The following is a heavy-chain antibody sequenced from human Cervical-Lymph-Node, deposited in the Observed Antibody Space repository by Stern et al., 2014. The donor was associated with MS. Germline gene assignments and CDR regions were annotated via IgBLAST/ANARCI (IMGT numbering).Heavy chain of an antibody. Sequence: VQLVESGAEVKKPGSSVKVSCKASGGTLRNYAISWVRPAPGQGLEWMGGIIPILGSANYAQDFQDRVTITADESTTTAYMELSSLRSDDTAVYYCARQFRPYFYGFDVWGHGTTVTVSS. CDR2: IIPILGSA. CDR1: GGTLRNYA. CDR3: ARQFRPYFYGFDV. V-gene: IGHV1-69*01. D-gene: IGHD5-24*01. J-gene: IGHJ6*02.